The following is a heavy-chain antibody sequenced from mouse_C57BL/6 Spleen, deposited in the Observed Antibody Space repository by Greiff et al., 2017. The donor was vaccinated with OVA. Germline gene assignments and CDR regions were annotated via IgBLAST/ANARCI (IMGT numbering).Heavy chain of an antibody. CDR3: ARTDYYGSSWYFDV. CDR1: GYSITSGYD. V-gene: IGHV3-1*01. J-gene: IGHJ1*03. D-gene: IGHD1-1*01. CDR2: ISYSGST. Sequence: EVQGVESGPGMVKPSQSLSLTCTVTGYSITSGYDWHWIRHFPGNKLEWMGYISYSGSTNYNPSLKSRISITHDTSKNHFFLKLNSVTTEDTATYYCARTDYYGSSWYFDVWGTGTTVTVSS.